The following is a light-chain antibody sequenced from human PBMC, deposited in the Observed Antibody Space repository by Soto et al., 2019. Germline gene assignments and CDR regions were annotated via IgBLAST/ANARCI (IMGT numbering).Light chain of an antibody. V-gene: IGLV2-8*01. CDR3: KSYAGSNTYV. J-gene: IGLJ1*01. Sequence: QTALTQPTSASGSPGQSVTISCTVTKSDIGVYDFVSWYQHHPGKAPRLIIYEVVQRPSGVPDRFSGSKSGNTASLTVSGLQAADEADYFCKSYAGSNTYVFGSGTKVTVL. CDR1: KSDIGVYDF. CDR2: EVV.